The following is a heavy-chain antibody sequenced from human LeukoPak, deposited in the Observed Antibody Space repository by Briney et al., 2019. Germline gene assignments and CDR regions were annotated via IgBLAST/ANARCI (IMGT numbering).Heavy chain of an antibody. CDR3: ARDRGIVGTTGYYYMDV. J-gene: IGHJ6*03. CDR2: ISTSGLST. CDR1: GFTFSSYA. Sequence: PGGSLRLSCAASGFTFSSYAMSWVRQAPGKGLEWVSAISTSGLSTYYADSVKGRFTISRDNAKNSLYLQMNSLRVEDTAVYYCARDRGIVGTTGYYYMDVWGKGTTVTVSS. D-gene: IGHD1-26*01. V-gene: IGHV3-23*01.